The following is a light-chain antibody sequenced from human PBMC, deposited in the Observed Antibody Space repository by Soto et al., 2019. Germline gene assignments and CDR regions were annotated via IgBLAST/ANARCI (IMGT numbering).Light chain of an antibody. Sequence: QSVLTQPASVSGSPGQSITISCAGTSSDVGAYNYVSWYQQHPGKAPQLMIYDVSNRPSGVSDRFSGSKSGNTASLTISGLQADDEADYYCSSYTSSDTYVFGTGTKVTVL. J-gene: IGLJ1*01. CDR3: SSYTSSDTYV. V-gene: IGLV2-14*01. CDR2: DVS. CDR1: SSDVGAYNY.